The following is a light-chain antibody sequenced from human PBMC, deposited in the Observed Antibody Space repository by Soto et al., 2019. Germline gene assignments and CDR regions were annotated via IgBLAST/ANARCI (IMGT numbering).Light chain of an antibody. Sequence: DIQMTQSPSSLSASVGDRVTIACRASQSINTFLNWYEVKAGKAPKLLIDAASSLQSGVPSRFSGSGSGTDFTLTISSLQPEDVATYYCQKSDSIPWTFGQGTKVEIK. CDR1: QSINTF. V-gene: IGKV1-39*01. CDR2: AAS. J-gene: IGKJ1*01. CDR3: QKSDSIPWT.